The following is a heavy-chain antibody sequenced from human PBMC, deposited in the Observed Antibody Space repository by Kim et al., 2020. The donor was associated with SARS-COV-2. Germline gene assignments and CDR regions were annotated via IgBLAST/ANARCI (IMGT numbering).Heavy chain of an antibody. CDR3: ARGGDGDSHDY. D-gene: IGHD4-17*01. J-gene: IGHJ4*02. V-gene: IGHV3-11*01. Sequence: YNPDAVKARFTISRNNAKNPLYLQMNSLRAEDTAVYYCARGGDGDSHDYWGQGTLVTVSS.